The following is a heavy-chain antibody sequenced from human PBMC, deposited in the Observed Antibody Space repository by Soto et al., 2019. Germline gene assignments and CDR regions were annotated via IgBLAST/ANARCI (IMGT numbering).Heavy chain of an antibody. V-gene: IGHV4-59*08. CDR1: GGSISSYY. CDR2: IYYSGST. Sequence: PSETLSLTCTVSGGSISSYYWSWIRQPPGKGLEWIGYIYYSGSTNYNPSLKSRVTISVDTSKNQFSLKLSSVTAADTAVYYCARHVVAARPGYFDYWGQGTLVTVSS. D-gene: IGHD6-6*01. CDR3: ARHVVAARPGYFDY. J-gene: IGHJ4*02.